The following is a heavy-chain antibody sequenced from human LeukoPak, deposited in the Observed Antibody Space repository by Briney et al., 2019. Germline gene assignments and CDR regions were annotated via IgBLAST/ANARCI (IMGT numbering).Heavy chain of an antibody. CDR3: ARCGIITMIVVAVDY. J-gene: IGHJ4*02. CDR1: GFTFSSFA. V-gene: IGHV3-23*01. CDR2: ISGSAGST. Sequence: GGSLRLSCAASGFTFSSFAKGWVRQAPGKGLEWVSAISGSAGSTYYADSVKGRFTISSDNSKNTLYLQTNSLRVEDTAVYYCARCGIITMIVVAVDYWGQGTLVTVSS. D-gene: IGHD3-22*01.